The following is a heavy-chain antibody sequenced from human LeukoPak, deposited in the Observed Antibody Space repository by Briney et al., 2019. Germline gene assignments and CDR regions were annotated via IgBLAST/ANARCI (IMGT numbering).Heavy chain of an antibody. CDR2: IYHSGNS. CDR3: AKLATVANDY. D-gene: IGHD4-23*01. V-gene: IGHV4-4*02. J-gene: IGHJ4*02. CDR1: GGSISSSNW. Sequence: SETLSLTCAVSGGSISSSNWWSWVRQPPGKGLEWIGNIYHSGNSYKNPSLKSRVTISVDTSKNQFSLKLSSVTAADTAMYYCAKLATVANDYWGQGTLVTVSS.